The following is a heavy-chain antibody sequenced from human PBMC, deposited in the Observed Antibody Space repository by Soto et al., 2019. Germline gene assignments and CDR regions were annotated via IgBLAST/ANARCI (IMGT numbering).Heavy chain of an antibody. Sequence: SLRLSCAASGFTFSSYAMSWVRQAPGKGLEWVSAISGSGGSTYYADSVKGRFTISRDNSKNTLYLQMNSLRAEDTAVYYCAKDPSTYYYDSSGYLFDYWGQGTLVTVSS. V-gene: IGHV3-23*01. J-gene: IGHJ4*02. CDR3: AKDPSTYYYDSSGYLFDY. D-gene: IGHD3-22*01. CDR1: GFTFSSYA. CDR2: ISGSGGST.